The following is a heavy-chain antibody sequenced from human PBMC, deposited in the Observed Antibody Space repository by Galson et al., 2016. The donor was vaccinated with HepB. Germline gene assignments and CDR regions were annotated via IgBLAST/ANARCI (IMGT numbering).Heavy chain of an antibody. D-gene: IGHD2-15*01. V-gene: IGHV1-69*13. CDR3: ANGYCSGSYCYNSLYYYYGMDF. J-gene: IGHJ6*02. CDR2: IIPIFGTA. CDR1: GGSFSSYV. Sequence: SVKVSCKASGGSFSSYVISWVRQAPGQGLEWMGGIIPIFGTATYAQKFQARVTITADESTSTAYMELSSLRSEDTAVYYCANGYCSGSYCYNSLYYYYGMDFWGQGTTVTVSS.